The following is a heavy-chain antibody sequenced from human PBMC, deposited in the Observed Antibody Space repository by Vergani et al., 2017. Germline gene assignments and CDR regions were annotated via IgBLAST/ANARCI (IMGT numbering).Heavy chain of an antibody. D-gene: IGHD2-21*01. Sequence: QVHLQESGPGVVKPSDTLSLTCTVSGGSMSDFYWTWIRQPAGRGLEWIGRIYPNGNGNYNKSLRSRLTMSIDTSRSQFSLSLSSVTAADTAVYYCARGNCGVNCPKYNWLAPWGRGILVTVSS. J-gene: IGHJ5*02. V-gene: IGHV4-4*07. CDR1: GGSMSDFY. CDR2: IYPNGNG. CDR3: ARGNCGVNCPKYNWLAP.